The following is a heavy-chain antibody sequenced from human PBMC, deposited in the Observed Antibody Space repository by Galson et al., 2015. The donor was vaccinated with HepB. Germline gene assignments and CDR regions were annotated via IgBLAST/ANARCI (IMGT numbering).Heavy chain of an antibody. Sequence: SLRLSCAASGFTFSSYAMSWVRQAPGKGLEWVSAISGSGGSTYYADSVKGRFTISRDNSKNTLYLQMNSLRAEDTAVYYCAKDQYSSSSGLDYWGQGTLVTVSS. CDR2: ISGSGGST. V-gene: IGHV3-23*01. J-gene: IGHJ4*02. CDR3: AKDQYSSSSGLDY. D-gene: IGHD6-6*01. CDR1: GFTFSSYA.